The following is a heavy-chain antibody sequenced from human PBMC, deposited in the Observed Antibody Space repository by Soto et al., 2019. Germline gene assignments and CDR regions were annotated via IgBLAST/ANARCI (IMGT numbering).Heavy chain of an antibody. D-gene: IGHD4-17*01. J-gene: IGHJ4*02. V-gene: IGHV1-69*04. CDR1: GGTFSSYT. Sequence: SVKVSCKASGGTFSSYTISWVRQAPGQGLEWMGRIIPILGIANYAQKFQGRVTITADKSTSTAYMELSSLRSEDTAVYYCARDPYGDYAPAYYFDYWGQGPLGTVSS. CDR3: ARDPYGDYAPAYYFDY. CDR2: IIPILGIA.